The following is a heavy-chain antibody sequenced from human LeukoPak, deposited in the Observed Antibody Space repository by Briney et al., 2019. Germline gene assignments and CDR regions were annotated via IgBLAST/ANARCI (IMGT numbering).Heavy chain of an antibody. V-gene: IGHV1-2*02. CDR2: INPNSGGT. CDR3: ARSPRRDYSVLFDY. CDR1: GYTFTGYY. Sequence: ASANVSCKASGYTFTGYYMHWVRQAPGQGLEWMGWINPNSGGTNYAQKFQGRVTMTRDTSISTAYMELSRLRSDDTAVYYCARSPRRDYSVLFDYWGQGTLVNVS. D-gene: IGHD4-11*01. J-gene: IGHJ4*02.